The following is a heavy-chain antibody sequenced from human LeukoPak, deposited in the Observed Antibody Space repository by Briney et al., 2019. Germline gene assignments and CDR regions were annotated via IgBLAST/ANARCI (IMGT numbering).Heavy chain of an antibody. CDR1: GGSISSSY. CDR3: ARLGIAVAGIYYGMDV. D-gene: IGHD6-19*01. J-gene: IGHJ6*02. V-gene: IGHV4-59*08. Sequence: SQTLSLTCTVSGGSISSSYWNWIRQPPGKGLEWIGYIYYSGSTNYNPSLKSRVTMSVDTSKNQFSLKLSSVTAADTAVYYCARLGIAVAGIYYGMDVWGQGTTVTVSS. CDR2: IYYSGST.